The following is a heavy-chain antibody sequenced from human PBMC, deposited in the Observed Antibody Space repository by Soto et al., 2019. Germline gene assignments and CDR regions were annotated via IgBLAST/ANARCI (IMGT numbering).Heavy chain of an antibody. Sequence: PGGSLRLSCAASGFTFSGSAMHWVRQASGKGLEWVGRIRSKANSYATAYAASVKGRFTISRDDSKNTAYLQMNSLKTEDTAVYYCTRHTRRGGYYLSDYWGQGTLVTVSS. J-gene: IGHJ4*02. CDR2: IRSKANSYAT. CDR1: GFTFSGSA. D-gene: IGHD1-26*01. V-gene: IGHV3-73*01. CDR3: TRHTRRGGYYLSDY.